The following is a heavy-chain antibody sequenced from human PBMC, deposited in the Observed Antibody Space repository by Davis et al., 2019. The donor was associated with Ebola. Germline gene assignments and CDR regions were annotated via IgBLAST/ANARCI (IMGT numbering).Heavy chain of an antibody. CDR2: TYYRSKWYN. D-gene: IGHD1-26*01. CDR3: ARGLLLYYYYGMDV. Sequence: QIPSLTRAIPGDSVSSNSAAWNWTRHSPSSGLEWLGRTYYRSKWYNDYAVSAKSRITINPDTSKNQFSLQLNSVTPEDTAVYYCARGLLLYYYYGMDVWGQGTTVTVSS. J-gene: IGHJ6*02. V-gene: IGHV6-1*01. CDR1: GDSVSSNSAA.